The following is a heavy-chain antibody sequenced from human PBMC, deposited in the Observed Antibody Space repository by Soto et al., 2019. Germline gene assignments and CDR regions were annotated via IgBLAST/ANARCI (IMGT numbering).Heavy chain of an antibody. D-gene: IGHD1-26*01. CDR2: IYHSGST. CDR3: ARAGVVGATALDY. J-gene: IGHJ4*02. Sequence: QLQLQESGSGLVKPSQTLSLTCAVSGGSISSGGYSWSWIRQPPGKGLEWIGYIYHSGSTYYNPSPKRRGTLSVDRSKNQFSLKLSSVTAADTAVYYCARAGVVGATALDYWGQGTLVTVSS. CDR1: GGSISSGGYS. V-gene: IGHV4-30-2*01.